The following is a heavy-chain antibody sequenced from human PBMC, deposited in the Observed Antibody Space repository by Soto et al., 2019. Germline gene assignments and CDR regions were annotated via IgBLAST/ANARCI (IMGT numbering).Heavy chain of an antibody. J-gene: IGHJ6*02. CDR2: IYPGDSDT. CDR3: ARTSAAGKYYYVMDV. D-gene: IGHD6-13*01. CDR1: GYSFTSYW. Sequence: PGESLKISCKGSGYSFTSYWIGWARQMPGKGLEWMGIIYPGDSDTRYSPSFQGQVTISADKSISTAYLQWSSLKASDTAMYYCARTSAAGKYYYVMDVCGQGTTVTVSS. V-gene: IGHV5-51*01.